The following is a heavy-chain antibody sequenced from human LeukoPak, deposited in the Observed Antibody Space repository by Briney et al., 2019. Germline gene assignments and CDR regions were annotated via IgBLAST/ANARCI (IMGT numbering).Heavy chain of an antibody. J-gene: IGHJ4*02. CDR2: ISYDGSNE. Sequence: GGSLRLFCAASGFTFSSYGMHWVRQAPGKGLEWVAVISYDGSNEYYADSVKGRFTISRDNSKNTLYLQMSSLRAEDTAVYYCAKEPNRGLPDYWGQGTLVTVSS. CDR3: AKEPNRGLPDY. V-gene: IGHV3-30*18. D-gene: IGHD2-21*01. CDR1: GFTFSSYG.